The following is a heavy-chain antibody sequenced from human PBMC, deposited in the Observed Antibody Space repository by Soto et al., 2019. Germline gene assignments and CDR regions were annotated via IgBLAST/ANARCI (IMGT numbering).Heavy chain of an antibody. CDR3: AKDQYDFWSGYYYYYYYMDV. D-gene: IGHD3-3*01. Sequence: QVQLVESGGGVVQPGRSLRLSCAASGFTFSSYGMHCVRQAPGKGLEWVAVISYDGSNKYYADSVKCRFTISRDNSKNTLYLQMNSLRAEDTAVYYCAKDQYDFWSGYYYYYYYMDVWGKGTTVTVSS. CDR2: ISYDGSNK. CDR1: GFTFSSYG. V-gene: IGHV3-30*18. J-gene: IGHJ6*03.